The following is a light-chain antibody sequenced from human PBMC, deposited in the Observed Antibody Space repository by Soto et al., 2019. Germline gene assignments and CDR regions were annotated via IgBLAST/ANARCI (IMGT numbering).Light chain of an antibody. Sequence: QSVLTQPPSVSGAPGQRVTISCTGSSSNIGAGYDVHWYQQLPGTAPKLLIYGNSNRPSGVPDRFSGSKSGTSASLAITGLQAEDEADYYCQSYDSSRSGFWVFGGGTKVTVL. CDR1: SSNIGAGYD. J-gene: IGLJ3*02. V-gene: IGLV1-40*01. CDR3: QSYDSSRSGFWV. CDR2: GNS.